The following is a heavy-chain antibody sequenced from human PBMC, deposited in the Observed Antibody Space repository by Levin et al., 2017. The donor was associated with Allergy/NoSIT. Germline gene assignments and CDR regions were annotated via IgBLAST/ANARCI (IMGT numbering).Heavy chain of an antibody. CDR2: IYWDDDK. J-gene: IGHJ3*02. CDR1: GFSLRTSGVA. V-gene: IGHV2-5*02. Sequence: SGPTLVKPTQTLTLTCTFSGFSLRTSGVAVGWIRQPPGKALEWLALIYWDDDKHYSPSLKSRLTITKDTSKNQVVLTMTNMDPVDTATYYCAHRPHQLYYYGSGNYYRIDAFDIWGQGTMVTVSS. CDR3: AHRPHQLYYYGSGNYYRIDAFDI. D-gene: IGHD3-10*01.